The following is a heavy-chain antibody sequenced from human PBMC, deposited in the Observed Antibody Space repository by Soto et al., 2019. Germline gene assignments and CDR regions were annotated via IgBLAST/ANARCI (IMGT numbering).Heavy chain of an antibody. CDR2: IYPGDSDT. CDR3: ARHLTEPQQLVPYYFDY. V-gene: IGHV5-51*01. D-gene: IGHD6-6*01. J-gene: IGHJ4*02. Sequence: PGESLKISCKGSGYSFTSYWIGWVRQMPGKGLEWMGIIYPGDSDTRYSPSFQGQVTISADKSISTAYLQWSSLKASDTAMYYCARHLTEPQQLVPYYFDYWGQGTLVTVSS. CDR1: GYSFTSYW.